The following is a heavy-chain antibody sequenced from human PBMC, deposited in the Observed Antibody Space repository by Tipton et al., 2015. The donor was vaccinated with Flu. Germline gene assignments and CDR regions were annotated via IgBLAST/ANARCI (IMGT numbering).Heavy chain of an antibody. CDR3: ARDRDLEYYFDY. Sequence: SLRLSCAASGFTFSSYSMNWVRQAPGKGLEWVSSISSSSSYIYYADSVKGRFTISRDNAKNSLYLQMNSLRAEDTAVYYCARDRDLEYYFDYWGQGTLVTVSS. CDR2: ISSSSSYI. CDR1: GFTFSSYS. V-gene: IGHV3-21*01. J-gene: IGHJ4*02. D-gene: IGHD3-3*01.